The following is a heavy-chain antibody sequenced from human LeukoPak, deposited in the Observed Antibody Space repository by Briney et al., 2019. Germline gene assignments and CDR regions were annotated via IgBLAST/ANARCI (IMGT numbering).Heavy chain of an antibody. CDR2: IGTAGDT. J-gene: IGHJ4*02. CDR3: ARDASYDSSGYYDY. D-gene: IGHD3-22*01. V-gene: IGHV3-13*01. CDR1: GFTFSSYA. Sequence: GGPLSLSCSASGFTFSSYAMHWVRKATGKGLKWVSAIGTAGDTYYPGSVKGRFTISRENAKNSLYLQMNSLRAGDTAVYYCARDASYDSSGYYDYWGQGTLVTVSS.